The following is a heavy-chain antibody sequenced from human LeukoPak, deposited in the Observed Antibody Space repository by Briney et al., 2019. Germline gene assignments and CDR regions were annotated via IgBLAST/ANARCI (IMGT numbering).Heavy chain of an antibody. J-gene: IGHJ5*02. Sequence: PGGSLRLSCPASRFTFSSYSMSWVRQAPGKGLEWVSSISSGSGYIYYADSVKGRFTISRDNAKNSLYLQMNSLRAEDTAVYYCARDYQLGRAWFDPWGQGTLVTVSS. CDR1: RFTFSSYS. V-gene: IGHV3-21*01. D-gene: IGHD5-24*01. CDR3: ARDYQLGRAWFDP. CDR2: ISSGSGYI.